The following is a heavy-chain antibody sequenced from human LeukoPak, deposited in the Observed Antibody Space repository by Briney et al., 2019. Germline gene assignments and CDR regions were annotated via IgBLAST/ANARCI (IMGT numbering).Heavy chain of an antibody. CDR2: IYISGST. Sequence: WETLRLTCTVSGASIRSHYWSWIRQPAGKGLEWIGHIYISGSTNYNPSLKSRVTTSVVTSNNQSSLKLSSLTAADTAVYYCARVHCIGHSCYVDYWGQGALVTVYS. CDR3: ARVHCIGHSCYVDY. J-gene: IGHJ4*02. V-gene: IGHV4-4*07. D-gene: IGHD2-15*01. CDR1: GASIRSHY.